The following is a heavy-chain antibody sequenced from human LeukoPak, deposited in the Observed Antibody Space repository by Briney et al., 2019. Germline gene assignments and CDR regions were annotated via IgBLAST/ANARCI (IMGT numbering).Heavy chain of an antibody. J-gene: IGHJ5*02. Sequence: GGSLRLSCAASGFTFSSSWMHWVRQAPGKGLVWVSRINSDGSSTSYADSVKGRFTISRDNAKNTLYLQMNILRTEDTAVYYCAKEGTPQVSTWYDLWGQGTQVIVSS. CDR3: AKEGTPQVSTWYDL. V-gene: IGHV3-74*01. CDR2: INSDGSST. D-gene: IGHD3-10*01. CDR1: GFTFSSSW.